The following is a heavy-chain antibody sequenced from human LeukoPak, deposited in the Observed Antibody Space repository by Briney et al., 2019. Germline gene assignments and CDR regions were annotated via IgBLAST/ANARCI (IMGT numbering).Heavy chain of an antibody. V-gene: IGHV3-23*01. J-gene: IGHJ4*02. CDR3: AKLTGYCSGGSCYPIDY. CDR1: GFTFSSYA. Sequence: GGSLRLSCAASGFTFSSYAMSWVRQAPGKGLEWVSAISGSGGSTYYADSVKGRFTISKDNSKNTLYLQMNSLRAEDTAVYYCAKLTGYCSGGSCYPIDYWGQGTLVTVSS. CDR2: ISGSGGST. D-gene: IGHD2-15*01.